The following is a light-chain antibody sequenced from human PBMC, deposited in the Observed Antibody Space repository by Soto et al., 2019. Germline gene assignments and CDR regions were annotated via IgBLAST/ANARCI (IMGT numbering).Light chain of an antibody. J-gene: IGLJ7*01. CDR2: ADN. CDR3: QSYDGSKAV. V-gene: IGLV6-57*04. Sequence: NFMLTQPHSVSESPGKTVTISCTRSRGSIASNYVQWYQQRPGSAPTTVIYADNQRPSGVPDRFSGSIDSSSNSASLTIAGLKTEDEADYYCQSYDGSKAVFGGGTQLTVL. CDR1: RGSIASNY.